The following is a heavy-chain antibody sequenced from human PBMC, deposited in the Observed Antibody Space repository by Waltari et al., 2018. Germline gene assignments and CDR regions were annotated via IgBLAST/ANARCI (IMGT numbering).Heavy chain of an antibody. CDR2: ISVGSSYI. CDR1: GFTFSSYT. J-gene: IGHJ4*02. D-gene: IGHD3-9*01. V-gene: IGHV3-21*01. Sequence: EVQLVGSGGGLVKPGGSLRLSCAASGFTFSSYTMNWVRQAPGKWLGWFLSISVGSSYIFYADSVKGRFTISRDNAKNSLYLQMNSLRVEDTAVYYCAREWGVMVGTAGYYFDYWGQGSLVTVSS. CDR3: AREWGVMVGTAGYYFDY.